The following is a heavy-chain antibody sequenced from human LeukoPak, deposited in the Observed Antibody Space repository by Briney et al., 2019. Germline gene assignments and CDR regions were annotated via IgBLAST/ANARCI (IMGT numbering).Heavy chain of an antibody. J-gene: IGHJ4*02. CDR2: ISGSGGNT. Sequence: GGSLTLFCTASRFTFSRCAMRWVRHAPGKALEGVSAISGSGGNTYYADPEEGRFTLSRENSKHTLYLKMHSLRAEDTAVYYCAKDITMGRGVMCFDYWGQGTLVTVSS. V-gene: IGHV3-23*01. D-gene: IGHD3-10*01. CDR1: RFTFSRCA. CDR3: AKDITMGRGVMCFDY.